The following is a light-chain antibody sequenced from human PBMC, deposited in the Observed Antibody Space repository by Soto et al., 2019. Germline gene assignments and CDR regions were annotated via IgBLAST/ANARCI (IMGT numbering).Light chain of an antibody. J-gene: IGKJ1*01. CDR1: QGLNNW. CDR2: ATS. Sequence: DIRMTQSPSSVSASVGDRVTITCRASQGLNNWLAWYQQKPGKAPNLLIYATSSLQSGVPSRFSGRGSGTEFTLTISSLQPEDFAVYYCHQRQSWPRTFGQGTTVDI. CDR3: HQRQSWPRT. V-gene: IGKV1-12*01.